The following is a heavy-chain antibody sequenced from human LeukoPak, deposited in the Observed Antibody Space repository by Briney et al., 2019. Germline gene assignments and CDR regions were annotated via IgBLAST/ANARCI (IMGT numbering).Heavy chain of an antibody. Sequence: ASVKVSCKASGYTFTGHYMHWVRQAPGQGLEWMGWINPNNGGTNYAKKFRGRVTMTRDTSISTAYMDLSRLGSDDTAVYYCAGGSSTTWSPAEYFQNWGQGTLVTVSS. CDR2: INPNNGGT. CDR1: GYTFTGHY. J-gene: IGHJ1*01. D-gene: IGHD6-13*01. CDR3: AGGSSTTWSPAEYFQN. V-gene: IGHV1-2*02.